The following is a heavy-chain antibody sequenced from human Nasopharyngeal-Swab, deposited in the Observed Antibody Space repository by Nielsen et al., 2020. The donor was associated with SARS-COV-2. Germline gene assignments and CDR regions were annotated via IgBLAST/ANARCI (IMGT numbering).Heavy chain of an antibody. CDR1: GFTFSNYW. V-gene: IGHV3-7*01. Sequence: GSLKISCAVSGFTFSNYWMSWVRQAPGKGLEWVANIKQDGSETYYVDSVKGRFTISRDSAKNSLYLQMNSLRPDDTAVYYCARDWSTIFGVIIRGGMDVWGQGTTVTVSS. CDR2: IKQDGSET. CDR3: ARDWSTIFGVIIRGGMDV. J-gene: IGHJ6*02. D-gene: IGHD3-3*01.